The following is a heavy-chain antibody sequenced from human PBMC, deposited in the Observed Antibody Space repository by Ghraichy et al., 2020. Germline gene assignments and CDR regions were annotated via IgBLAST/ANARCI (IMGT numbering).Heavy chain of an antibody. V-gene: IGHV4-34*01. CDR1: GGSFSGYY. J-gene: IGHJ6*02. CDR2: INHSGST. CDR3: ARGRYCSSTSCFRYGMDV. D-gene: IGHD2-2*01. Sequence: SETLSLTCAVYGGSFSGYYWSWIRQPPGKGLEWIGEINHSGSTNYNPSLKSRVTISVDTSKNQFSLKLSSLPAADTAVYYCARGRYCSSTSCFRYGMDVWGQGTTVTVSS.